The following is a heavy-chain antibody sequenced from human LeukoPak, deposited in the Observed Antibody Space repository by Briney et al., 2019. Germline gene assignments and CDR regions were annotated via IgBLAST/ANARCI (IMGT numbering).Heavy chain of an antibody. CDR2: IYYSGST. CDR1: GGSISSYY. J-gene: IGHJ4*02. D-gene: IGHD6-19*01. V-gene: IGHV4-59*01. Sequence: SETLSLTCTVSGGSISSYYWSWIRQPPAKGLEWIGYIYYSGSTNYNPSLTSRVTISVDTSKNQFSLKLSSVTAADTAVYYCARSIAVAGTFDYWGQGTLVTVSS. CDR3: ARSIAVAGTFDY.